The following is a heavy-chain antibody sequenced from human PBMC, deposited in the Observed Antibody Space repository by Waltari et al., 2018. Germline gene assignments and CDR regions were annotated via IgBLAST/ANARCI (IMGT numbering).Heavy chain of an antibody. CDR3: ARGPTMRWYGMDV. J-gene: IGHJ6*02. Sequence: QVQLQESGPGLVKPSETLSLTCTVSGGSISSYYWSWIRQPPGKGLEWIGRIYTSGSTYYNPSLKSRVTISVDTSKNQFSLKLSSVTAADTAVYYCARGPTMRWYGMDVWGQGTTVTVSS. CDR1: GGSISSYY. V-gene: IGHV4-4*08. D-gene: IGHD1-1*01. CDR2: IYTSGST.